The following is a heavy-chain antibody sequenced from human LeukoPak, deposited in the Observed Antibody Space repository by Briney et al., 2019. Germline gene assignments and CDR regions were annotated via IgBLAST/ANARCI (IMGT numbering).Heavy chain of an antibody. CDR2: IYPGYSDT. CDR1: GYSFTSYW. J-gene: IGHJ4*02. Sequence: HGESLKISCKGSGYSFTSYWIGWVRQMPGKGLEWMGIIYPGYSDTRYSPSSQGQVTISADKSISTAYLQWSSLKASDTAMYYCARRVMYYYDSSGYPFDYWGQGTLVTVSS. D-gene: IGHD3-22*01. V-gene: IGHV5-51*01. CDR3: ARRVMYYYDSSGYPFDY.